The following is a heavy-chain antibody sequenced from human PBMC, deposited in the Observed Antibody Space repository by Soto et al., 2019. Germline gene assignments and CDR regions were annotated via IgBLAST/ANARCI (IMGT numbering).Heavy chain of an antibody. CDR3: AKVLFVFTMVRGVTNQPFDY. CDR2: ISWNSGSI. Sequence: EVQLVESGGGLVQPGRSLRLSCAASGFTFDDYAMHWVRQAPGKGLEWVSGISWNSGSIGYADSVKGRFTISRDNAKNSLYLQMNSLRAEDTALYYCAKVLFVFTMVRGVTNQPFDYWGQGTLVTVSS. V-gene: IGHV3-9*01. D-gene: IGHD3-10*01. CDR1: GFTFDDYA. J-gene: IGHJ4*02.